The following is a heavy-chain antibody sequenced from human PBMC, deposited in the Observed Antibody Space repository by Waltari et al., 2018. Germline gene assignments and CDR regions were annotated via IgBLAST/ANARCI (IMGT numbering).Heavy chain of an antibody. J-gene: IGHJ4*02. V-gene: IGHV3-11*06. CDR3: ARGELLTGGCDY. CDR1: GFTFSDYY. Sequence: QVQLVESGGGLVKPGGSLRLSCAASGFTFSDYYMSWIRQAQGKGVEWVSYISSSSSYTNYADAVKGRFTISRDNAKNSLYLQMNSLRAEDTAVYYCARGELLTGGCDYWGQGTLVTVSS. D-gene: IGHD1-26*01. CDR2: ISSSSSYT.